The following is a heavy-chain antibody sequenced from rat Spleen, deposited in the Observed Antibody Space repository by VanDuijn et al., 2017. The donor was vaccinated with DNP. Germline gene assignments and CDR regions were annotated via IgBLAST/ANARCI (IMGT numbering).Heavy chain of an antibody. CDR1: GFTFSDYA. CDR3: ARHGSWFAY. D-gene: IGHD5-1*01. Sequence: EVQVVQSGGGLVQPGRSLKLSCAASGFTFSDYAMAWVRQAPKKGLEWVATISYDGSRTYYRDSVKGRFTISRDNAKSTLYLQMDSLRSEDTATYYCARHGSWFAYWGQGTLVTVSS. CDR2: ISYDGSRT. V-gene: IGHV5-7*01. J-gene: IGHJ3*01.